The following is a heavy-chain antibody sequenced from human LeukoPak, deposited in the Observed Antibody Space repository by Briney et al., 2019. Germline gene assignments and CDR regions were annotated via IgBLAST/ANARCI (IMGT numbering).Heavy chain of an antibody. D-gene: IGHD2-15*01. CDR1: GYTFTSYA. J-gene: IGHJ4*02. CDR2: INAGNGNT. CDR3: ARANNVEVVAATQGSLDY. Sequence: GASVKVSCKASGYTFTSYAMHWVRQAPGQRLEWMGWINAGNGNTKYSQKFQGRVTITRDTSASTAYMELGSLRSEDTAVYYCARANNVEVVAATQGSLDYWGQGTLVTVSS. V-gene: IGHV1-3*01.